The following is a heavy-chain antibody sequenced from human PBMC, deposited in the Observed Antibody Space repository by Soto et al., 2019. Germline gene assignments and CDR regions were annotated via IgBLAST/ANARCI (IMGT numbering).Heavy chain of an antibody. CDR3: AYDMGYCSGGSCSSAAFDI. CDR1: GFTFSSYA. D-gene: IGHD2-15*01. V-gene: IGHV3-23*01. J-gene: IGHJ3*02. Sequence: GGSLRLSCAASGFTFSSYAMSWVRQAPGKGLEWVSAISGSGGSTYYADSVKGRFTISRDNSKNTLYLQMNSLRAEDAAVYYFAYDMGYCSGGSCSSAAFDIWGQGTMVTVSS. CDR2: ISGSGGST.